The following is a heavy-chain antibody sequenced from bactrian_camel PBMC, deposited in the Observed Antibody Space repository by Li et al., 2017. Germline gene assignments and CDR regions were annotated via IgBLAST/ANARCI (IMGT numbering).Heavy chain of an antibody. V-gene: IGHV3S6*01. D-gene: IGHD2*01. CDR1: EFHSGFVFSTWC. Sequence: HVQLVESGGGSVQAGGSLTLSCAASEFHSGFVFSTWCMAWFRQAPGKEVEWVAGITSLPSLFRAASYADSVRGRFTISKDNSENILYLQMDKLEPEDSALYRCAASWDVTAPVALGRIAQDDFGYWGEGTQVTVS. J-gene: IGHJ6*01. CDR3: AASWDVTAPVALGRIAQDDFGY. CDR2: ITSLPSLFRAA.